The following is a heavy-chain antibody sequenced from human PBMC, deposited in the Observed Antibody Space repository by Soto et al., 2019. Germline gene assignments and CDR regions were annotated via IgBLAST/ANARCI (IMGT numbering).Heavy chain of an antibody. V-gene: IGHV3-23*01. CDR2: VSIGGST. J-gene: IGHJ4*02. Sequence: GGSLRLSCAASGFTFSSYAMGWVRQGPGKGLEWVAVVSIGGSTHYADSVRGRFTISRDNSKNTLSLQMSSLTAEDTAVYFCAKRRGAGGHFDYWGQGALVTVSS. CDR1: GFTFSSYA. CDR3: AKRRGAGGHFDY. D-gene: IGHD2-15*01.